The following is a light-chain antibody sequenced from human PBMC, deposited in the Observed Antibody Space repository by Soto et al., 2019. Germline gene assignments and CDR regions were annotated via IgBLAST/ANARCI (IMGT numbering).Light chain of an antibody. V-gene: IGLV2-14*03. CDR3: SSYTSSSTYV. Sequence: QSVLTQPASVSGSPGQSITISCTGTISAVGGYKCVSWYQQHPGRVPKLMIYDVTNRSSGVSNRFSGSKSGNTASLTISGLQAEDEADYYCSSYTSSSTYVFGTGTKVTVL. CDR1: ISAVGGYKC. J-gene: IGLJ1*01. CDR2: DVT.